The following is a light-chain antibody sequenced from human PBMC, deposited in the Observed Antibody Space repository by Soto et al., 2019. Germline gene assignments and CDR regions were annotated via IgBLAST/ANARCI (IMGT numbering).Light chain of an antibody. CDR2: DAS. CDR3: QQRRNWPLT. J-gene: IGKJ4*01. Sequence: EIVLTQSPATLSLSPGERATLSCRASQSVDRYLAWYQQKLGQAPRLLIYDASNRATGIPARFSGSGSGTDFTLTISSLEPEDFAVYYCQQRRNWPLTFXGGTKVDIK. V-gene: IGKV3-11*01. CDR1: QSVDRY.